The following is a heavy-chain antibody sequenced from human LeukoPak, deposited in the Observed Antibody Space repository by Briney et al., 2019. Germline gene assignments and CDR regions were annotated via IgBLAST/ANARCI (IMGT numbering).Heavy chain of an antibody. Sequence: SETLSLTCTVSGGSISSSNFYWGWIRQPPGKGLEWIGSIYYSGSTYYNPSLKSRVTISVDTSKNQFSLKLSSVTAADTAVYYCARVYYSNSYDYWYFDLWGRGTLVTVSS. J-gene: IGHJ2*01. D-gene: IGHD6-13*01. V-gene: IGHV4-39*07. CDR2: IYYSGST. CDR1: GGSISSSNFY. CDR3: ARVYYSNSYDYWYFDL.